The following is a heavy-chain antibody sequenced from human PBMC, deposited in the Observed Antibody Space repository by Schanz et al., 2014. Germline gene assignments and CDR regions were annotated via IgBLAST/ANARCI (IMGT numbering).Heavy chain of an antibody. CDR1: GFSFSTYA. V-gene: IGHV3-30*04. D-gene: IGHD6-25*01. CDR3: ARDGRKYSSGTLDYFDN. CDR2: ISYGGSDK. Sequence: QVQLVESGGGVVQPGRSLRHSCAASGFSFSTYAMHWVRQAPGKGLEWVAVISYGGSDKYYTDSVKGHFTISRDDSKNTLYLQMNSLRAEDTAIYYCARDGRKYSSGTLDYFDNWGQGTLVTVSS. J-gene: IGHJ4*02.